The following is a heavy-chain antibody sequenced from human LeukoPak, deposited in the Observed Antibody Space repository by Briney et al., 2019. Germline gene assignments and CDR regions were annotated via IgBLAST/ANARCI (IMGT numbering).Heavy chain of an antibody. D-gene: IGHD5-24*01. CDR2: IIPIFGTA. V-gene: IGHV1-69*13. J-gene: IGHJ5*02. CDR1: GGTFSSYA. CDR3: ARGDGYNYNWFDP. Sequence: SVKVSCKASGGTFSSYAISWVRQAPGQGLEWMGGIIPIFGTANYALKFQGRVTITADESTSTAYMELSSLRSEDTAVYYCARGDGYNYNWFDPWGQGTLVTVSS.